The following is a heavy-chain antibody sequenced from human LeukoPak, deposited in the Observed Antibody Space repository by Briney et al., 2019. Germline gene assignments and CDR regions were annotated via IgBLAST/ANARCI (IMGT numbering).Heavy chain of an antibody. V-gene: IGHV3-48*01. Sequence: PGGSLRLSCTASGFTFSSYSMNWVRQAPGKGLEWVSYINSSGSTIYYADSVKGQFTISRDNAMNSLYLQMNSLRAEDTAVYYCARSRATYAFDIWGQGTMVTVSS. D-gene: IGHD5-12*01. J-gene: IGHJ3*02. CDR2: INSSGSTI. CDR3: ARSRATYAFDI. CDR1: GFTFSSYS.